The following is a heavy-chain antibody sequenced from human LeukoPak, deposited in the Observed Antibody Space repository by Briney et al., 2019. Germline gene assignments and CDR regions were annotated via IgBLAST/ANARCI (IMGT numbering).Heavy chain of an antibody. Sequence: SQTLSLTCAISGDSVSSNSAAWKWVRQSPSRGLEWLGRTYYRSKWYNAYAVSVKSRITINPATSKNQFSLQLNSVTPEDTAVYYCARSLLGAVAGTIAYFDYWGQGTLVTVSS. J-gene: IGHJ4*02. CDR1: GDSVSSNSAA. V-gene: IGHV6-1*01. D-gene: IGHD6-19*01. CDR2: TYYRSKWYN. CDR3: ARSLLGAVAGTIAYFDY.